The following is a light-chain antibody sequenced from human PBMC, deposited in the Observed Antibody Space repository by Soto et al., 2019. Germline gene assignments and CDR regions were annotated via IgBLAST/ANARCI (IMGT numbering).Light chain of an antibody. CDR3: SSYAGSSTYV. J-gene: IGLJ1*01. CDR2: EAT. V-gene: IGLV2-23*01. Sequence: QSALTQPASVSGSPGQSITISCTGTSSDIGTYNVVSWYQQHPGKAPKVMIYEATKRPSGVSNRFSGSKSGNTASLTISGLQAEDDADYYCSSYAGSSTYVFGTVTKLTVL. CDR1: SSDIGTYNV.